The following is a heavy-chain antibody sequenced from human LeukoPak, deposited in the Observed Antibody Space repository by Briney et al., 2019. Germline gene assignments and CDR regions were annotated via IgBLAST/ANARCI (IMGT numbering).Heavy chain of an antibody. D-gene: IGHD3-9*01. Sequence: GGSLRLSCAASGFTFSAYWMHWVRQAPGKGLVWVSRVKYDGSTTTYADSVKGRFTISRDNAKNIVYLQMNSLRVEDTAVYYCARDLDWLLFDYWGQGTLVTVSS. CDR2: VKYDGSTT. CDR3: ARDLDWLLFDY. CDR1: GFTFSAYW. V-gene: IGHV3-74*01. J-gene: IGHJ4*02.